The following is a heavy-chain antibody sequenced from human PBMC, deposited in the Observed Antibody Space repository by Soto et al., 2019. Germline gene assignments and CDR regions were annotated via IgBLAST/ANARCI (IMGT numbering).Heavy chain of an antibody. J-gene: IGHJ4*02. V-gene: IGHV1-18*01. CDR2: ISAYNGNT. Sequence: QVQLVQSGAEVKKPGASVKVCCKASGYTFTSYGISWVRQAPGQGLEWMGWISAYNGNTNYAQKLQGRVTMTTDTYTSTAYMELRILRSDDTAVYYCARDGGVHYYGSGSYYRDWGQGTLVTVSS. CDR3: ARDGGVHYYGSGSYYRD. D-gene: IGHD3-10*01. CDR1: GYTFTSYG.